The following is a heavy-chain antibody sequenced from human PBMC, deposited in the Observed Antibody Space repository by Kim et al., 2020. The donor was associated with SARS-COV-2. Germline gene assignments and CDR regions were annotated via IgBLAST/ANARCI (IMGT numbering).Heavy chain of an antibody. J-gene: IGHJ4*02. D-gene: IGHD3-10*01. V-gene: IGHV3-30-3*01. CDR3: ARANRMVRGAFDY. CDR2: ISYDGSNK. CDR1: GFTFSSYA. Sequence: GGSLRLSCAASGFTFSSYAMHWVRQAPGKGLEWVAVISYDGSNKYYADSVKGRFTISRDNSKNTLYLQMNSLRAEDTAVYYCARANRMVRGAFDYWGQGTLVTVSS.